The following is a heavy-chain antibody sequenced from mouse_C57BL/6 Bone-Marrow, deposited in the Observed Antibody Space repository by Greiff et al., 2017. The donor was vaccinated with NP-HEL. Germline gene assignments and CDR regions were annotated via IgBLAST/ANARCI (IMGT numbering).Heavy chain of an antibody. CDR3: ARDSGYAFDY. CDR1: GYTFTSYW. J-gene: IGHJ2*01. V-gene: IGHV1-53*01. D-gene: IGHD3-2*02. CDR2: INPNNGGT. Sequence: QVQLQQPGTELVKPGASVKLSCKASGYTFTSYWLHWLKQRPGQGLEWIGNINPNNGGTNDNETFKTKATLTVDKSSSTAYMQLSSLTSEDSAVDYCARDSGYAFDYWGQGTTLTVSS.